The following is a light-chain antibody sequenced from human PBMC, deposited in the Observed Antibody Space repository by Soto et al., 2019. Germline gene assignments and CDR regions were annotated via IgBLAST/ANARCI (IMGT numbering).Light chain of an antibody. CDR3: QQYGSSPIT. Sequence: EMVLTQSPGTLSLSPGERATLSCRASQNVSSSYLAWYQQKPGQAPRLLIYGASSRATGIPDRFSGSWSGTDFTLTISRLEPEDFAVYSCQQYGSSPITFCQGTRLEI. J-gene: IGKJ5*01. CDR2: GAS. V-gene: IGKV3-20*01. CDR1: QNVSSSY.